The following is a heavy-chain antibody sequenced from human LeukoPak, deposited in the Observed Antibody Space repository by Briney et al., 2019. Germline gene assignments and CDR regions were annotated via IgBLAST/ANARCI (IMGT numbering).Heavy chain of an antibody. V-gene: IGHV1-46*01. CDR2: ISPTRGST. J-gene: IGHJ5*02. CDR1: GYTFTSYD. D-gene: IGHD5-24*01. Sequence: ASVKVSCKASGYTFTSYDINWVRQATGQGPEWMGVISPTRGSTTYAQKFQGRVTLTRDMSTSTNSMELSSLKSEATAVYYCARDNSVRDEAWWFNPWGKGTLVTVSS. CDR3: ARDNSVRDEAWWFNP.